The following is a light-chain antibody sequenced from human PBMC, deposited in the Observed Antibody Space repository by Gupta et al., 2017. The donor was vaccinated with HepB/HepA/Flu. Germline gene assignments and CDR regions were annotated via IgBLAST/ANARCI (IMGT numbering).Light chain of an antibody. CDR2: NDS. V-gene: IGLV3-21*04. Sequence: SYVVTQPPSVSVASGKTASITCGGNNIGTKGVHWYQQKPGQAPVMVIYNDSDRPSGIPERFSGSNSGSTATLTISRVEAGDEAEYYCQVWDSSNDSAVFGGGTKLTVL. CDR1: NIGTKG. J-gene: IGLJ2*01. CDR3: QVWDSSNDSAV.